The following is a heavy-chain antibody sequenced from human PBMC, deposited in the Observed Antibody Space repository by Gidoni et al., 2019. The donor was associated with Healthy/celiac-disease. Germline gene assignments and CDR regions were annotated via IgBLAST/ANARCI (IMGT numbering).Heavy chain of an antibody. CDR2: ISYDGSNK. V-gene: IGHV3-30*18. CDR3: AKEGGAGYSSGWCVY. Sequence: QVQLVESGGGVVQPGRSLRLSCAASGFTFSSYGMHWVRQAPGKGLAWVAVISYDGSNKYYADSVKGRFTISRDNSKNTLYLQMNSLRAEDTAVYYCAKEGGAGYSSGWCVYWGQGTLVTVSS. J-gene: IGHJ4*02. D-gene: IGHD6-19*01. CDR1: GFTFSSYG.